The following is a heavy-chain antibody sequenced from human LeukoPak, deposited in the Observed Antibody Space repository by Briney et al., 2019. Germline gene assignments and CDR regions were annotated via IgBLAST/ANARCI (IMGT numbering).Heavy chain of an antibody. CDR3: ARDLFRGPGIAAAGTSHYYYYYGVDV. V-gene: IGHV3-30*04. D-gene: IGHD6-13*01. CDR1: GFTFSSYA. CDR2: ISYDGSNK. Sequence: GGSLRLSCAASGFTFSSYAMHWVRQAPGKGLEWVAVISYDGSNKYYADSVKGRFTISRDNSKNTLYLQMNSLRAEDTAVYYCARDLFRGPGIAAAGTSHYYYYYGVDVWGQGTTVTVSS. J-gene: IGHJ6*02.